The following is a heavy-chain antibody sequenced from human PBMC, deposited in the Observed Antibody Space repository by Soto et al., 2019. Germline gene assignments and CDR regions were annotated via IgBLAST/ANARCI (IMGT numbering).Heavy chain of an antibody. D-gene: IGHD4-4*01. CDR3: AKDLYSNYGDAFDI. CDR1: GLTFSNYA. Sequence: EVQLLESGGGLVQPGGSLRLSCAASGLTFSNYAVTWVRQAPGKGLEWVSAIDLSGSGTYYADSVKGRFTISRDNAKNSLYLQMNSLRAEDTALYYCAKDLYSNYGDAFDIWGQGTMVTVSS. V-gene: IGHV3-23*01. J-gene: IGHJ3*02. CDR2: IDLSGSGT.